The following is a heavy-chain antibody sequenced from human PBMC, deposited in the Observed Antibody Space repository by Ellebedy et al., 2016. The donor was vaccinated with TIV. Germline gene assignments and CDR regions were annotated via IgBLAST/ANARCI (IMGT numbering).Heavy chain of an antibody. CDR1: GYSFTSYW. V-gene: IGHV5-51*01. CDR2: IYPGDSDT. J-gene: IGHJ6*02. D-gene: IGHD3-3*01. CDR3: ARHISRGTLDFWSGYADYNYYGMDV. Sequence: GESLKISCKGSGYSFTSYWIGWVRQMPGKGLEWMGIIYPGDSDTRYSPSFQGQVTISADKSISTAYLQWSSLKASDTAMYYCARHISRGTLDFWSGYADYNYYGMDVWGQGTTVTVSS.